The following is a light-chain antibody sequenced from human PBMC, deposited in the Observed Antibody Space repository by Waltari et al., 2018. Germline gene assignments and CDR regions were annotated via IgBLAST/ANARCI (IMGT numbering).Light chain of an antibody. CDR1: QSISNY. J-gene: IGKJ3*01. CDR3: QQSYSIPIS. Sequence: DNQMTQSPSSLSASVVYRFTITCCASQSISNYLNWYQQKPGKAPKLLISATSTLQTGIPSRFSGSGSGTDFSLNISSLQPEDFATYYCQQSYSIPISFGPGTEVEIK. V-gene: IGKV1-39*01. CDR2: ATS.